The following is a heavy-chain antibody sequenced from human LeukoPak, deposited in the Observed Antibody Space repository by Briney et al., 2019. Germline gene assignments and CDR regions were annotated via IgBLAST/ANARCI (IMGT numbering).Heavy chain of an antibody. CDR1: GYTFTGYY. Sequence: EASVKVSCKASGYTFTGYYMHWVRQAPGQGLEWMGWINPNSGGTNYAQKFQGRVTMTRDTSISTAYMELSRLRSDDTAVYYCARDSKGSHRDFDYWGQGTLVTVSS. CDR2: INPNSGGT. D-gene: IGHD1-26*01. CDR3: ARDSKGSHRDFDY. J-gene: IGHJ4*02. V-gene: IGHV1-2*02.